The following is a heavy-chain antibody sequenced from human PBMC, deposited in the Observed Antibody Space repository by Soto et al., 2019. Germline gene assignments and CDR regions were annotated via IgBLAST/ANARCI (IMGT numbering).Heavy chain of an antibody. D-gene: IGHD6-13*01. J-gene: IGHJ2*01. Sequence: QVQLVESGGGLVKPGGSLRLSCAASGFTFSDYYMSWIRQAPGKGLEWISYINNSSSYTNYADSVKGRFTISRDNAKNSLYLQMNSLRAEDTAVYYCARTIAAAGGRRYFDLWRRGTLVTVSS. CDR2: INNSSSYT. V-gene: IGHV3-11*05. CDR3: ARTIAAAGGRRYFDL. CDR1: GFTFSDYY.